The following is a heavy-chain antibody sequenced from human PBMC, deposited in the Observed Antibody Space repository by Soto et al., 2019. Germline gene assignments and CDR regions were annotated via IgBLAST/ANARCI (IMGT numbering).Heavy chain of an antibody. CDR2: ISAYNGNT. CDR3: ARSLTTSGGNSVVDYSYYGMDV. V-gene: IGHV1-18*04. CDR1: GYTFTSYG. Sequence: ASVKVSCKASGYTFTSYGISWVRQAPGQGLEWMGWISAYNGNTNYAQKLQGRVTMTTDTSTSTAYMELRSLRSDDTAVYYCARSLTTSGGNSVVDYSYYGMDVWGQGTTVTVSS. D-gene: IGHD2-21*02. J-gene: IGHJ6*02.